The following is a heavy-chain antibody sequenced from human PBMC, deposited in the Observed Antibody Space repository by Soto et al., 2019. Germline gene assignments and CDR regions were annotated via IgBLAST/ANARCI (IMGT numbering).Heavy chain of an antibody. D-gene: IGHD3-3*01. CDR2: IYYSGST. CDR3: ASNTYYDFWSGYGNYYYGMEV. J-gene: IGHJ6*02. V-gene: IGHV4-61*01. Sequence: TPSPSCTVSVGPVSSGRYYWSWIRRPPREGPEWFGYIYYSGSTNYNPSLKSRVTISVDTSKNQFSLKLSSVTAADTAVYYCASNTYYDFWSGYGNYYYGMEVWGQGTTVTVSS. CDR1: VGPVSSGRYY.